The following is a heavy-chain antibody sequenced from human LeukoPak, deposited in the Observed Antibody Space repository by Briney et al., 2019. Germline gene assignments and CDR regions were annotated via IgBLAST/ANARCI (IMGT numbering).Heavy chain of an antibody. CDR1: GGSISSSSYY. V-gene: IGHV4-39*01. CDR2: IYYSGST. J-gene: IGHJ4*02. CDR3: ATRTSAAAGPFDY. D-gene: IGHD6-13*01. Sequence: SETLSLTCTVSGGSISSSSYYWGWIRQPPGKGLEWIGSIYYSGSTYYNPSIKSRVTISVDTSKNQFSLKLSSVTAADTAVYYCATRTSAAAGPFDYWGQGTLVTVSS.